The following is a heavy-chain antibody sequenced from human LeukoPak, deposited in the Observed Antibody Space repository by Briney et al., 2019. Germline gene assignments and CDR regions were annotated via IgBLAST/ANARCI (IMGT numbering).Heavy chain of an antibody. D-gene: IGHD5-24*01. CDR2: IYYSGST. CDR1: GGSISSRTYY. Sequence: SETLSLTCTVSGGSISSRTYYWSWIRQPPGKGPEWIGYIYYSGSTYYNPSLKSRVIISLNTSKNQFSLKLSSVTAADTAVYYCARADGTIYYFDTWGQGTVVTVSS. J-gene: IGHJ4*02. V-gene: IGHV4-31*03. CDR3: ARADGTIYYFDT.